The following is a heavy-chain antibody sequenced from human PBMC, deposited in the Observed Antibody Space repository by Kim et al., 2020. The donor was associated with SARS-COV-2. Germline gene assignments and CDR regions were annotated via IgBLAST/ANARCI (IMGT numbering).Heavy chain of an antibody. J-gene: IGHJ4*02. Sequence: VGSLRLSCAASGFTFSSYTMHWVRQAPGKGLEWVAVISYDGNNKYYVDSVKGRFTISRDNSKNTLYLQMNSLRAEDTAVYYCAGSHYYGSWSYYNAPFDYWGQGTLVTGSS. D-gene: IGHD3-10*01. CDR3: AGSHYYGSWSYYNAPFDY. V-gene: IGHV3-30*04. CDR2: ISYDGNNK. CDR1: GFTFSSYT.